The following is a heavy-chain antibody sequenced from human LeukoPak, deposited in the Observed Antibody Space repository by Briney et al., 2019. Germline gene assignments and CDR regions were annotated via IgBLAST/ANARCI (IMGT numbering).Heavy chain of an antibody. CDR1: GGSITSGNW. Sequence: PSETLCLTCVVSGGSITSGNWWTWVRQPPGRGLEWIGSIYYSGSTYYNPSLKSRVTISVDTSKNQFSLKLRSVTAADTAVYYCARVSSGWKFDYWGQGTLVTVSS. D-gene: IGHD6-19*01. CDR2: IYYSGST. V-gene: IGHV4-4*02. CDR3: ARVSSGWKFDY. J-gene: IGHJ4*02.